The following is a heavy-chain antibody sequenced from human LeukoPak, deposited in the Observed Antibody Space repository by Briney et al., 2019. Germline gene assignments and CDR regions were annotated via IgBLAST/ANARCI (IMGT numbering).Heavy chain of an antibody. CDR3: IRENPQQGSEDY. V-gene: IGHV4-39*07. D-gene: IGHD3-10*01. CDR2: IYYSGST. CDR1: GASISSGSYY. Sequence: SETLSLTWTVSGASISSGSYYWGWIRQPPGKGLEWIGTIYYSGSTYYNPSLKSRLTISVDTSRNQFSLRLSSVTAADTAVYYCIRENPQQGSEDYWGQGTLVTVSS. J-gene: IGHJ4*02.